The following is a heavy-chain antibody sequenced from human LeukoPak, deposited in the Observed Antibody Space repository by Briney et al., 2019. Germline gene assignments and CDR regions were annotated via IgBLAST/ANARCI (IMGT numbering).Heavy chain of an antibody. J-gene: IGHJ4*02. D-gene: IGHD2-2*01. CDR1: GFTFSSYA. CDR2: ISGSGGST. Sequence: GGSLRLSCAASGFTFSSYAMSWVRQAPGKGLEWVSAISGSGGSTYYADSVKGRFTISRDNSKNTLYLQMNSLRAEDTAVYYCAKDLLGYCSSTSCYGPFDYWGQGTLVTVSS. CDR3: AKDLLGYCSSTSCYGPFDY. V-gene: IGHV3-23*01.